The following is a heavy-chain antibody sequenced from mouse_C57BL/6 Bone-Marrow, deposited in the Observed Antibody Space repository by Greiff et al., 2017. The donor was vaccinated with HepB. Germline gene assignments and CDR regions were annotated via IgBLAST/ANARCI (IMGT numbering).Heavy chain of an antibody. CDR2: ISGGGGNT. CDR3: ARQRDDGSFGFAY. J-gene: IGHJ3*01. V-gene: IGHV5-9*01. D-gene: IGHD1-1*01. CDR1: GFTFSSYT. Sequence: EVKVVESGGGLVKPGGSLKLSCAASGFTFSSYTMSWVRQTPEKRLEWVATISGGGGNTYYPDSVKGRFTISRDNAKNTLYLQMSSLRSEDTALYYCARQRDDGSFGFAYWGQGTLVTVSA.